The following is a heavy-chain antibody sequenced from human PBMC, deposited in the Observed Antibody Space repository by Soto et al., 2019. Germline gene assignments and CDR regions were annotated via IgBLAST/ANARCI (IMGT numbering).Heavy chain of an antibody. D-gene: IGHD1-26*01. V-gene: IGHV4-59*02. CDR3: ARGRWELPY. J-gene: IGHJ4*02. CDR1: GGSVSGDL. CDR2: IHYNGGS. Sequence: SEPLSLPCIVSGGSVSGDLWTWIRQTPGKELEWIGYIHYNGGSDSNPSLKSRVTISVDTSKNQFSLNLRSVTAADTAVYYCARGRWELPYWGQGTLVTVSS.